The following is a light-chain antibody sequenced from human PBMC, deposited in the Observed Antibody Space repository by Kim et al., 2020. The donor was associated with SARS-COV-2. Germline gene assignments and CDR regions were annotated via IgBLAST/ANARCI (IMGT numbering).Light chain of an antibody. V-gene: IGLV2-8*01. CDR3: SSYAGSNNLVV. CDR2: EVT. CDR1: SSDVGGYNF. J-gene: IGLJ2*01. Sequence: QSVTISCTGTSSDVGGYNFVSWYQQYPGKAPKVIIYEVTKRPSGVPDRFSGSKSDNTASLTVSGLQAEDEADYYCSSYAGSNNLVVFGGGTQLTVL.